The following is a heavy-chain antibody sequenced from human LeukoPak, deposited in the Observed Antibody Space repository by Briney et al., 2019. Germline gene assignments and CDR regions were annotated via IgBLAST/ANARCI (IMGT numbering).Heavy chain of an antibody. V-gene: IGHV3-23*01. CDR3: AKGRGSGWYGVGDY. D-gene: IGHD6-19*01. J-gene: IGHJ4*02. CDR1: GFTFSSYA. Sequence: GGSLRLSCAASGFTFSSYAMSWVRQAPGKGLEWVSVISGSGGSTYYADSVKGRFTISRANSKNPLYLQMNSLRAEDTAVYYCAKGRGSGWYGVGDYWGQGTLVTVPS. CDR2: ISGSGGST.